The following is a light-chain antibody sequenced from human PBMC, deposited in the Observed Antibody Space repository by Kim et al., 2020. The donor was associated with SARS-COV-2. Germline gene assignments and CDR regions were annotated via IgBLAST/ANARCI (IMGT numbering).Light chain of an antibody. CDR2: GKN. J-gene: IGLJ3*02. Sequence: ALGQTVTITIQGDSIRAYYASWYQQKSGQAPVLVIYGKNNRPSGIPYRFSGSSSGNTASLTITGAQAEYEADYYCNSRDSSGNHWVFGGGTQLTVL. V-gene: IGLV3-19*01. CDR1: SIRAYY. CDR3: NSRDSSGNHWV.